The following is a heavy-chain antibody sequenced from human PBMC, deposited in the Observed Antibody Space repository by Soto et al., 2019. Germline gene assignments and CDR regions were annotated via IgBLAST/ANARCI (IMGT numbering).Heavy chain of an antibody. CDR3: ARYNWNYPYCDSGRDV. CDR1: GYTFTSYD. D-gene: IGHD1-7*01. CDR2: MNPNSGNT. V-gene: IGHV1-8*01. J-gene: IGHJ6*02. Sequence: QVQLVQSGAEVKKPAASVKVSCKASGYTFTSYDITWVRQATGQGLEWMGWMNPNSGNTGYAQKFQGRVTMPRNTTISTAYMELSSMRSEDTAVYYCARYNWNYPYCDSGRDVWGQGTTGTVSS.